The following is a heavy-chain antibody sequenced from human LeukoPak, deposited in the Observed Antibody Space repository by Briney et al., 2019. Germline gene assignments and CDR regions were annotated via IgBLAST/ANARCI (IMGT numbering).Heavy chain of an antibody. D-gene: IGHD2-21*02. CDR1: GYTFTGYY. Sequence: GASVKVSCKTFGYTFTGYYIHWVRQAPGQGLEWMGRINPNSGGTNYAQKFQGRVTMTEDTSTDTAYMELSSLRSEDTAVYYCATSIVVVTADYFDYWGQGTLVTVSS. CDR2: INPNSGGT. CDR3: ATSIVVVTADYFDY. V-gene: IGHV1-2*06. J-gene: IGHJ4*02.